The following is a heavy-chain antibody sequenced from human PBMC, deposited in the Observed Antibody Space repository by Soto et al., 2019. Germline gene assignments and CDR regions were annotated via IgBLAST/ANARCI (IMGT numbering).Heavy chain of an antibody. CDR2: IGTSGSKT. CDR1: GFTFSAYS. CDR3: ARDFLYAFDI. Sequence: GGSLRLSCAASGFTFSAYSVNWIRQVPGKGLEWVSYIGTSGSKTHYGDSVKGRFTISRDNAKNSLYLQMNSLRVEDTAVYYCARDFLYAFDIWGQGTMVTVSS. J-gene: IGHJ3*02. V-gene: IGHV3-48*01.